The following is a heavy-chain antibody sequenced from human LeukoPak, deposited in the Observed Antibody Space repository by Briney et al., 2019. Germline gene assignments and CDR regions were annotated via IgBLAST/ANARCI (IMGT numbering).Heavy chain of an antibody. CDR1: GYTFTGYY. V-gene: IGHV1-2*02. J-gene: IGHJ5*02. CDR2: INPNSGGT. Sequence: ASVKVSCKASGYTFTGYYMHRVRQAPGQGLEWMGWINPNSGGTNYAQKFQGRVTMTRDTSISTAYLALSRLRSDDTAVYYCARAKWGAAAGTCGGNWFDPWGQGTLVTVSS. CDR3: ARAKWGAAAGTCGGNWFDP. D-gene: IGHD6-13*01.